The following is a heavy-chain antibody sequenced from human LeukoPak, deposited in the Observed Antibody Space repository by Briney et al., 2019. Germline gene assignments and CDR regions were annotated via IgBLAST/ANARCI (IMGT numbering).Heavy chain of an antibody. CDR3: ARLLRCFDWPMAAFDI. CDR2: IYYSGST. D-gene: IGHD3-9*01. Sequence: SETLSLTCTVSGGSISSYYWSWIRQPPGKGLEWIGYIYYSGSTNYNPSLKSRVTISVDASKNQFSLKLSSVTAADTAVYYCARLLRCFDWPMAAFDIWGQGTMVTVSS. CDR1: GGSISSYY. J-gene: IGHJ3*02. V-gene: IGHV4-59*01.